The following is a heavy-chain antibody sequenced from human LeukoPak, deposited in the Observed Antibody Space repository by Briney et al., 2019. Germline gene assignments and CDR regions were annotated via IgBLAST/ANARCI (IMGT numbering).Heavy chain of an antibody. J-gene: IGHJ4*02. Sequence: GRSLRLSCAASGFTFSSYGMHWVRQAPGKGLEWVAVIWYDGSNKYYADSVKGRFTISRDNSKNTLYLQMNSLRAEDTAVYYCATWSNAWEFDYWGQGTLVSVSS. CDR2: IWYDGSNK. V-gene: IGHV3-33*01. CDR1: GFTFSSYG. D-gene: IGHD1-26*01. CDR3: ATWSNAWEFDY.